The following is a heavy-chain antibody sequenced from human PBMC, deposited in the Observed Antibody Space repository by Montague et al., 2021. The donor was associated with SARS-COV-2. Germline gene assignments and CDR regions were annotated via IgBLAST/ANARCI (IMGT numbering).Heavy chain of an antibody. CDR1: GGSISSGSY. J-gene: IGHJ4*02. Sequence: SETLSLTCTVSGGSISSGSYRGWIRPPPGKGLEWIGTSDHSGITYYSPSLKSRATISPDTSKNQSSLNLDSVTASDTAMYYCARVISAVAGANFYFDYWGQGTLVTVSS. D-gene: IGHD4/OR15-4a*01. V-gene: IGHV4-38-2*02. CDR3: ARVISAVAGANFYFDY. CDR2: SDHSGIT.